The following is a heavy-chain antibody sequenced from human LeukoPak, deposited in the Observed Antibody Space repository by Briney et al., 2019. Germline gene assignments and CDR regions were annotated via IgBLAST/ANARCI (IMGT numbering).Heavy chain of an antibody. CDR1: AYTFTSYD. V-gene: IGHV1-8*01. CDR2: MNPNSGNT. CDR3: ARGTPSGWHGAVY. Sequence: GASVKVSCKASAYTFTSYDINWVRQATGQGLEWMGWMNPNSGNTGYAQRFQGRVAMTRNTSITTAYMELNSLRSEDTAVYYCARGTPSGWHGAVYWVQATLVTVSS. J-gene: IGHJ4*02. D-gene: IGHD6-19*01.